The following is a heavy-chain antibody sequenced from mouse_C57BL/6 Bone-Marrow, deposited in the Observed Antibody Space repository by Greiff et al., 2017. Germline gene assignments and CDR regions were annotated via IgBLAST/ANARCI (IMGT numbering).Heavy chain of an antibody. CDR3: ARGVYYGSSYGWYFDV. V-gene: IGHV5-4*03. CDR1: GFTFSSYA. J-gene: IGHJ1*03. D-gene: IGHD1-1*01. Sequence: EVNLVESGGGLVKPGGSLKLSCAASGFTFSSYAMSWVRQTPEQRLEWVATISDGGSYTYSPDNVKGRFTISRDNAKNNLYLQMSHLKSEATAMYYCARGVYYGSSYGWYFDVWGTGTTVTVSS. CDR2: ISDGGSYT.